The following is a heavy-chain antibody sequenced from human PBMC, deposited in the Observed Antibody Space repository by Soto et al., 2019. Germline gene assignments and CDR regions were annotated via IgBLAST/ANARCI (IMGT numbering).Heavy chain of an antibody. D-gene: IGHD6-6*01. CDR2: INHSGST. V-gene: IGHV4-34*01. CDR1: GGSFSGYY. J-gene: IGHJ6*02. Sequence: SETLSLTCAVYGGSFSGYYWSWIRQPPGKGLEWIGEINHSGSTNYNPSLKSRVTISVDTSKNQFSLKLSSVTAADTAVYYCARAILHKAAPYYYGMDVWGQGTTVTVSS. CDR3: ARAILHKAAPYYYGMDV.